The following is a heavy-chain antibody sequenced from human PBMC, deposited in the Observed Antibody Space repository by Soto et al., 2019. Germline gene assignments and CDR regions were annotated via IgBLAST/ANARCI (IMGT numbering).Heavy chain of an antibody. J-gene: IGHJ4*02. CDR3: AHRVLRTVFGLVTTTAIYFDS. V-gene: IGHV2-5*02. CDR2: IYWDDDK. D-gene: IGHD3-3*01. CDR1: GFSLTTSGVG. Sequence: QITLNESGPTQVKPRQTLTLTCTFSGFSLTTSGVGVGWIRQSPGKAPEWLALIYWDDDKRYSPSLKSRLTITNDTSKDQVLLTMADLDPADTAPSYCAHRVLRTVFGLVTTTAIYFDSWGQGTPVAVSS.